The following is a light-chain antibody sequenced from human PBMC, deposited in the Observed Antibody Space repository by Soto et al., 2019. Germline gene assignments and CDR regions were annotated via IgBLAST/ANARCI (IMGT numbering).Light chain of an antibody. J-gene: IGLJ2*01. Sequence: QSVLTQPPSASGTPGQRVTISCSGSSSNIGSNYVYWYQEVPGTAPKLLIYRNNQRPSGVPDRFSGSKSGTSASLAISGLRSEDEADYYCAAWDDSLSGLVFGGGTKVTVL. CDR1: SSNIGSNY. V-gene: IGLV1-47*01. CDR2: RNN. CDR3: AAWDDSLSGLV.